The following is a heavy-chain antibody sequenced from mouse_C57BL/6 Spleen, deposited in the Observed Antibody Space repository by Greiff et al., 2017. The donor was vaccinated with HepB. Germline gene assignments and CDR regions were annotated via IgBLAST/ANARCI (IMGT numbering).Heavy chain of an antibody. Sequence: QVQLQQSGPELVKPGASVKLSCKASGYTFTSYDINWVKQRPGQGLEWIGWIYPRDGSTKYNEKFKGKATLTVDTSSSTAYMELHSLTSEDSAVYFCARSAYGYDVAWFAYWGQGTLVTVSA. D-gene: IGHD2-2*01. CDR3: ARSAYGYDVAWFAY. V-gene: IGHV1-85*01. CDR1: GYTFTSYD. J-gene: IGHJ3*01. CDR2: IYPRDGST.